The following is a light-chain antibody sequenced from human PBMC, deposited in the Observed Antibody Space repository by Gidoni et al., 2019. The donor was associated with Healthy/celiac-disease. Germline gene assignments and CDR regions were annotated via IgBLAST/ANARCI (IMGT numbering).Light chain of an antibody. CDR2: AAS. J-gene: IGKJ1*01. CDR3: QQSYSTPRT. CDR1: QSINSY. Sequence: DIQMTQYPSSLSASVGDRVTITCRASQSINSYLNWYQQKPGKAPKLLIYAASSLQSGVPSSFSGSGSGTDFTLTISSLQPEDFATYYCQQSYSTPRTFGQGTKVEIK. V-gene: IGKV1-39*01.